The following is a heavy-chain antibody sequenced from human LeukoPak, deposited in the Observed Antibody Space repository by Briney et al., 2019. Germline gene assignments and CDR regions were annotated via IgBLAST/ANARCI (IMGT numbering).Heavy chain of an antibody. CDR2: IRHDGTNK. CDR3: AKEKVAYYSSAWAGLFDT. J-gene: IGHJ5*02. Sequence: GGSLRLSCAGSGFAFNDYGMSWVSQAPGKGLKWVAFIRHDGTNKFYADSVKGRFTISRDNSSNTLFLQMASMSIEDTAVYFCAKEKVAYYSSAWAGLFDTWGQGALVTVSS. CDR1: GFAFNDYG. D-gene: IGHD6-19*01. V-gene: IGHV3-30*02.